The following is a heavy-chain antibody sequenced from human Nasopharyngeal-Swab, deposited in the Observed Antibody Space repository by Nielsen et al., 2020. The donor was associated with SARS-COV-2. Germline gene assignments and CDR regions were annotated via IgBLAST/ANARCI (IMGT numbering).Heavy chain of an antibody. D-gene: IGHD7-27*01. CDR1: GFTFSSYA. CDR2: ITSNGGST. J-gene: IGHJ6*02. Sequence: GESLKISCAASGFTFSSYAMHWVRQAPGKGLEYVTAITSNGGSTDYANSVKGRFTISRDNSKNTLYLQMGSLRPEDMGVYYCARYDWGYYYNGIDVWGQGTTVTVSS. V-gene: IGHV3-64*01. CDR3: ARYDWGYYYNGIDV.